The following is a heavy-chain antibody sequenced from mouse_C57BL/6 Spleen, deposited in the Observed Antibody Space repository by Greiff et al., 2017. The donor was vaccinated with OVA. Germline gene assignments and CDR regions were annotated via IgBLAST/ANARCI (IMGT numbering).Heavy chain of an antibody. J-gene: IGHJ1*03. Sequence: EVQRVESGGGLVKPGGSLKLSCAASGFTFSDYGMHWVRQAPEKGLEWVAYISSGSSTIYYADTVKGRFTLSRANAKNTLFLQMTSLRSEDTAMYYCARPHYYGSSYGYFDVWGTGTTVTVSS. D-gene: IGHD1-1*01. CDR1: GFTFSDYG. V-gene: IGHV5-17*01. CDR2: ISSGSSTI. CDR3: ARPHYYGSSYGYFDV.